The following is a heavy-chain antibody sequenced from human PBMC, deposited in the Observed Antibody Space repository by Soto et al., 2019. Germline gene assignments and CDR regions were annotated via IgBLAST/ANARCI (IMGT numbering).Heavy chain of an antibody. CDR1: GFTFGDYA. CDR3: AVTHIRSNWPWIGFDY. CDR2: IRTKTYGGTT. J-gene: IGHJ4*02. D-gene: IGHD1-20*01. Sequence: QSGGSLRLSCSGSGFTFGDYAVSWLRQAPGKGLEWVGFIRTKTYGGTTEYAASVRGRFTISRDDSKRIAYVQMNSLTTEDTAVYYCAVTHIRSNWPWIGFDYWGQGTLVTVSS. V-gene: IGHV3-49*03.